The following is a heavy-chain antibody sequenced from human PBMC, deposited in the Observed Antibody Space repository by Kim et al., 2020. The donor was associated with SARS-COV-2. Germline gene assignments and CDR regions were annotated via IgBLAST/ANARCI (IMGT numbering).Heavy chain of an antibody. J-gene: IGHJ4*02. CDR3: ARGPTMVRGVTHFDY. V-gene: IGHV4-31*02. Sequence: PSLKRRVTRSVDTSKNQFSLKLSSVTAADTAVYYCARGPTMVRGVTHFDYWGQGTLVTVSS. D-gene: IGHD3-10*01.